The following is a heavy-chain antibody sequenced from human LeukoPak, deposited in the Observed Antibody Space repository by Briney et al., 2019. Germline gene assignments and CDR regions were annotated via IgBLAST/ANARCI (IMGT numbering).Heavy chain of an antibody. CDR1: GFTFTIFG. V-gene: IGHV3-21*01. D-gene: IGHD1-7*01. J-gene: IGHJ3*02. CDR3: ARDRVGTGTTEPYDAFDI. CDR2: ISSSSSYI. Sequence: GGSLRLSCAASGFTFTIFGLNWVRQAPGKGLEWVSSISSSSSYIYYADSVKGRFTISRDNAKNSLYLQMNSLRAEDTAVYYCARDRVGTGTTEPYDAFDIWGQGTMVTVSS.